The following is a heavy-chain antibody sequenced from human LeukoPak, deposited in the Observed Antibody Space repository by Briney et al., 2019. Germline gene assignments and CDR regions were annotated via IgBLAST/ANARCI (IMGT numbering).Heavy chain of an antibody. J-gene: IGHJ3*01. CDR1: GFNFNDAA. CDR2: IASSGRNT. V-gene: IGHV3-23*01. CDR3: AKDIQLSA. D-gene: IGHD5-24*01. Sequence: GGSLRLSCAASGFNFNDAAMTWVRQPPGKGLEWVSLIASSGRNTYYTDSVRGRFTISRDNSKKTLSLQMNSLRVEDTAIYYCAKDIQLSAWGLGTMVTVSS.